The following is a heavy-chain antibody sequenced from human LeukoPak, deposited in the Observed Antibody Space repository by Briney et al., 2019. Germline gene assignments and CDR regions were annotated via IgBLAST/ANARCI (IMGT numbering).Heavy chain of an antibody. D-gene: IGHD1-20*01. CDR1: GFALSHCH. Sequence: PGGSLRLSCAASGFALSHCHMSWVRQAPGKGLEWVSAISDGGGRTYYADSVKGRFTVSRDNSKNTLYLQMNSLRVEDTAVYYCAKVNWNDVAYWGQGTRVTVSS. CDR3: AKVNWNDVAY. V-gene: IGHV3-23*01. CDR2: ISDGGGRT. J-gene: IGHJ4*02.